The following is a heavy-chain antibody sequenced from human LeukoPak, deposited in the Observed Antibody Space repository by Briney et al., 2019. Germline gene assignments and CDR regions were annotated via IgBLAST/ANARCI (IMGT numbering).Heavy chain of an antibody. CDR3: TRDRYSRFDP. D-gene: IGHD3-9*01. J-gene: IGHJ5*02. V-gene: IGHV4-59*01. Sequence: SETLSLTCTVSGGSISSYYWSWIRQPPGKGLEWIGYIYYSGSTNYNPSLKSRVTISVDTSKNQFSLKLSSVTAADTAVYYCTRDRYSRFDPWGQGTLVTVSS. CDR2: IYYSGST. CDR1: GGSISSYY.